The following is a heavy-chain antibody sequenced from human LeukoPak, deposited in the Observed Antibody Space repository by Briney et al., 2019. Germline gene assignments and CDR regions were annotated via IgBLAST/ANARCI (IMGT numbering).Heavy chain of an antibody. CDR1: GYTFTGYY. CDR3: ARAAIVVVPALGVHYYYMDV. V-gene: IGHV1-2*02. CDR2: INPNSGGT. J-gene: IGHJ6*03. Sequence: ASVKVSCKASGYTFTGYYMHWVRQAPGQGLEWMGWINPNSGGTNYAQKLQGRVTMTRDTSISTAYMELNRLRSDDTAVYYCARAAIVVVPALGVHYYYMDVWGKGTTVTVSS. D-gene: IGHD2-2*01.